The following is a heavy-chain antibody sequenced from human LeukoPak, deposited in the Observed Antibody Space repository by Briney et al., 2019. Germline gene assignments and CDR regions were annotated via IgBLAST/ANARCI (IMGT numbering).Heavy chain of an antibody. D-gene: IGHD6-6*01. CDR1: GFTFGVFG. Sequence: GGSLRLSCTATGFTFGVFGMAWVRQAPGQGLEWVSTISADGSNIHQADSVKGRFTISRDNSGGTLYLQMNNLRAEDTAIYYCAKDAGPQQLVFFDSWGQGTLVAVSS. CDR2: ISADGSNI. CDR3: AKDAGPQQLVFFDS. V-gene: IGHV3-23*01. J-gene: IGHJ4*02.